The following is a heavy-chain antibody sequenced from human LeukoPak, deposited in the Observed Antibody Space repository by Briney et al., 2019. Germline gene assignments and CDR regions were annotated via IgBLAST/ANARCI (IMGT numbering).Heavy chain of an antibody. CDR3: ARGANEGYYDFWSGYYRGRGNNWFDP. Sequence: GASVKVSCKASGYTFTSYYMHWVRQAPGQGLEWMGIINPSGGSTSYAQKFQGRVTMTRDTSTSTVYMELSSLRSEDTAVYYCARGANEGYYDFWSGYYRGRGNNWFDPGAREPWSPSPQ. J-gene: IGHJ5*02. CDR1: GYTFTSYY. CDR2: INPSGGST. V-gene: IGHV1-46*01. D-gene: IGHD3-3*01.